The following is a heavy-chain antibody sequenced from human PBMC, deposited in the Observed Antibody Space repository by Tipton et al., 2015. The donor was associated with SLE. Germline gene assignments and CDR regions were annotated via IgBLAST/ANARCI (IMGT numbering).Heavy chain of an antibody. D-gene: IGHD3-9*01. CDR3: ARGLGYYDILPPRCDY. CDR1: GGSISISSYY. CDR2: IYYSGST. Sequence: TLSLTCTVSGGSISISSYYWGCIRPPPGKGLEWIGSIYYSGSTSYNPSLKSRVTRSVDTSKNQSSLKLSSVTAADTAVYYGARGLGYYDILPPRCDYWGQGTLVTVSS. V-gene: IGHV4-39*01. J-gene: IGHJ4*02.